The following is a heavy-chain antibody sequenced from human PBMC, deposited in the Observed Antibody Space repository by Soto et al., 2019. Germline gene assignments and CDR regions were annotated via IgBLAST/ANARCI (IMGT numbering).Heavy chain of an antibody. CDR2: IFYTGTA. Sequence: QVQLQESGPGLVKPSQTLSLTCTVSGGSINTGGYYWGWIRHLPGEGLEWIGHIFYTGTAYYNPSLRSRVTVSIDTSANQFYLHIYSVTAADTAMYYCARRLDDTPETFFNWFDPWGQGILVTVSS. D-gene: IGHD2-15*01. J-gene: IGHJ5*02. CDR3: ARRLDDTPETFFNWFDP. CDR1: GGSINTGGYY. V-gene: IGHV4-31*03.